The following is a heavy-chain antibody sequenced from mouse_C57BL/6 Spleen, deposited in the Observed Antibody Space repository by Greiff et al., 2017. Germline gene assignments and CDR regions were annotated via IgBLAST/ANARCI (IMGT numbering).Heavy chain of an antibody. CDR1: GFTFSSYA. CDR2: ISDGGSYT. D-gene: IGHD2-4*01. Sequence: EVQGVESGGGLVKPGGSLKLSCAASGFTFSSYAMSWVRQTPEKRLEWVATISDGGSYTYYPDNVKGRFTISRDNAKNNLYLQMSHLKSEDTAMYYCARDRYDYDYAMDYWGQGTSVTVSS. CDR3: ARDRYDYDYAMDY. V-gene: IGHV5-4*01. J-gene: IGHJ4*01.